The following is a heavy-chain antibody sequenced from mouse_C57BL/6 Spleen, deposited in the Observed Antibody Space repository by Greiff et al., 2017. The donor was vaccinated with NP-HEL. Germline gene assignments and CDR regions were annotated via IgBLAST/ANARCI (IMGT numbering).Heavy chain of an antibody. V-gene: IGHV1-9*01. CDR2: ILPGSGST. CDR3: ALYYDYAWFAY. CDR1: GYTFTGYW. J-gene: IGHJ3*01. D-gene: IGHD2-4*01. Sequence: QVQLQQSGAELMKPGASVKLSCKATGYTFTGYWIEWVKQRPGHGLEWIGEILPGSGSTNYNEKFKGKATFTADTSSNTAYMQLSSLTTEDSAIYYCALYYDYAWFAYWGQGTLGTVSA.